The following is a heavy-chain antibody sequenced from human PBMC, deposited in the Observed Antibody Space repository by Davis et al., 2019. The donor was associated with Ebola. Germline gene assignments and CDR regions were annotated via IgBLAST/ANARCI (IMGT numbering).Heavy chain of an antibody. D-gene: IGHD2-15*01. CDR1: GFTFSSYG. CDR2: IWYDGSNK. CDR3: ARDLNDIVVVVAATPLGY. J-gene: IGHJ4*02. Sequence: GESLKISCAASGFTFSSYGMHWVRQAPGKGLGWVAVIWYDGSNKYYADSVKGRFTISRDNSKNTLYLQMNSLRAEDTAVYYCARDLNDIVVVVAATPLGYWGQGTLVTVSS. V-gene: IGHV3-33*01.